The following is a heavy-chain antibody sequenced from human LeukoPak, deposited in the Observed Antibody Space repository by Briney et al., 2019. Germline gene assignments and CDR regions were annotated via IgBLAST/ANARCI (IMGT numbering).Heavy chain of an antibody. CDR3: ARSDDAAAAVGS. V-gene: IGHV3-11*01. J-gene: IGHJ5*02. D-gene: IGHD6-13*01. Sequence: GGSLRLSCAASGFTFSDYYMSWIRQAPGKGLEWVSYISSSGSTIYYADSVKGRFTISRDNAKNSLYLQMNSLRAEDTALYHCARSDDAAAAVGSWGQGTLVTVSS. CDR2: ISSSGSTI. CDR1: GFTFSDYY.